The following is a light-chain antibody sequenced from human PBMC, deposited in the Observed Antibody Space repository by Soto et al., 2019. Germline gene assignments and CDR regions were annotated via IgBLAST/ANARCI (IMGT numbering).Light chain of an antibody. Sequence: EIGLTHSPATLSLSPGDRATLSCRAIQSVSIYLAWYQQKPGQAPRLLIHDTSTRATGVPDTFSGSGSGTEFTLTISILEPEDSAMYYCQKRFSLPPTFGVGTHGEIK. J-gene: IGKJ4*01. CDR1: QSVSIY. CDR3: QKRFSLPPT. CDR2: DTS. V-gene: IGKV3-11*01.